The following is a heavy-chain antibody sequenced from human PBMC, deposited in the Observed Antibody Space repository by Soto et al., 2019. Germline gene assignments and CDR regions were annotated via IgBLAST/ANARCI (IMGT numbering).Heavy chain of an antibody. CDR3: AKGSDIVVVVANNDAFDI. V-gene: IGHV3-23*01. J-gene: IGHJ3*02. CDR1: GFTFSSFA. Sequence: GGSLILSCAASGFTFSSFAMSWVRQAPGKGLEWVSAISGSGGSTYYADSVKGRFTISRDNSKNTLYLQMNSLRAEDTAVYYCAKGSDIVVVVANNDAFDIWGQGTMVTVSS. D-gene: IGHD2-15*01. CDR2: ISGSGGST.